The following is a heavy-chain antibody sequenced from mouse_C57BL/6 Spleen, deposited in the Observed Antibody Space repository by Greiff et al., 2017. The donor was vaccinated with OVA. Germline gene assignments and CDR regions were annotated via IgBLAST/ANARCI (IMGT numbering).Heavy chain of an antibody. Sequence: EVKLMESGPGLVKPSQSLSLTCSVAGYSITSGYYWNWIRQFPGNKLEWMGYISYDGSNNYNPSLKNQISITRDTSKNQFFLKLNSVTTEDTATYYCARDLGWLLPFAYWGQGTLVTVSA. J-gene: IGHJ3*01. CDR2: ISYDGSN. D-gene: IGHD2-3*01. CDR1: GYSITSGYY. V-gene: IGHV3-6*01. CDR3: ARDLGWLLPFAY.